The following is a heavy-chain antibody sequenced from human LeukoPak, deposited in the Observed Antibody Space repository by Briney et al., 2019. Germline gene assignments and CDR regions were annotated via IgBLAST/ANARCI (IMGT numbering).Heavy chain of an antibody. CDR3: ARTFLAD. Sequence: GGSLRLSCAASGFTFSDYWISWVRQAPGKGLEWVANINPDGSEAYYVDSVKGRFTISRDNTKNSLSLQMNGLGAEDTAVYYCARTFLADSVQGTLVTVSS. D-gene: IGHD3-3*02. CDR2: INPDGSEA. CDR1: GFTFSDYW. J-gene: IGHJ4*02. V-gene: IGHV3-7*01.